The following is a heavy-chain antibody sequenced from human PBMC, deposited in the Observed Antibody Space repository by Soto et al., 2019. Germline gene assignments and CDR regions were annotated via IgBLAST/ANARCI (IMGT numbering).Heavy chain of an antibody. CDR2: IIPIFGTA. CDR3: ARSRGNGDFMGY. J-gene: IGHJ4*02. Sequence: GASVKVSCKASGGTFSSYAISWVRQAPGQGLEWMGGIIPIFGTANYAQKFQGRVTITADESTSTAYMELSSLRSEDTAVYYCARSRGNGDFMGYWGQGTLVTVSS. CDR1: GGTFSSYA. V-gene: IGHV1-69*13. D-gene: IGHD4-17*01.